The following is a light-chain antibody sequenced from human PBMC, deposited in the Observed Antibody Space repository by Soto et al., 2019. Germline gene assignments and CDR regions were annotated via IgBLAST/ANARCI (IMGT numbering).Light chain of an antibody. CDR3: CSYAGSVSYV. CDR2: EDN. CDR1: SSDVESYDL. J-gene: IGLJ1*01. Sequence: GTSSDVESYDLVSWYQQHPGKGPKLIIYEDNKRPSGVSSRFSASKSGNTASLTITGLQAEDEADYHCCSYAGSVSYVFGTGTKVTLL. V-gene: IGLV2-23*01.